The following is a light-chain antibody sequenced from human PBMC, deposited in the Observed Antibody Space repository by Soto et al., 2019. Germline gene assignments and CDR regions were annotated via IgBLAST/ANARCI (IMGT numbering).Light chain of an antibody. V-gene: IGLV2-14*01. CDR1: SSDVGGYNY. Sequence: QSVLTQPASVSGSPGQSITISCTGTSSDVGGYNYVSWHQQHPGKAPKLMIYEVSNRPSGVSNRFSGSKSGNTASLTISGLQAEDEADYYRSSYTSSSTGVAFGGGTKVTVL. CDR2: EVS. CDR3: SSYTSSSTGVA. J-gene: IGLJ2*01.